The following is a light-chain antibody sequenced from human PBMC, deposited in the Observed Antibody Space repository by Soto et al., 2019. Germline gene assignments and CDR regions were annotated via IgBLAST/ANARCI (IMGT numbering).Light chain of an antibody. Sequence: QSVLTQPPSVSGAPGQRVTISCTGSSSDIGAGYRVRWYQQVPGTAPKVLIYTNNRRPSEVPDRFSGSKSGTSASLAISGLQSEDEADYYCAVWDDNLNSVVFGGGTKLTVL. CDR2: TNN. CDR1: SSDIGAGYR. J-gene: IGLJ2*01. V-gene: IGLV1-40*01. CDR3: AVWDDNLNSVV.